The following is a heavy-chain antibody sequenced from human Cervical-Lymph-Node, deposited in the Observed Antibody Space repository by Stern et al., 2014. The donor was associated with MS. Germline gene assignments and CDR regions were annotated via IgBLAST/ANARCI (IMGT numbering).Heavy chain of an antibody. V-gene: IGHV4-59*01. CDR2: ISYAGSV. J-gene: IGHJ4*02. Sequence: QVQLQESGPGLVKPSETLSLTCTVSGGSLRSYYWNWIRQAPGKGLEWLGVISYAGSVNYNPTLSSRVAMSVDTSKNQFSLTVSSVTAADTAVYYCAREGEYCSGSRCYPFLDYWGQGTLVTVSS. D-gene: IGHD2-15*01. CDR1: GGSLRSYY. CDR3: AREGEYCSGSRCYPFLDY.